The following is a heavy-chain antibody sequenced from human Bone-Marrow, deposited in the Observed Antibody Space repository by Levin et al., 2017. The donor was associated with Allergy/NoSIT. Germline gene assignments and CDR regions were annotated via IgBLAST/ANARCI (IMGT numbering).Heavy chain of an antibody. J-gene: IGHJ6*02. D-gene: IGHD3-10*01. CDR1: GFIFDDYA. V-gene: IGHV3-20*04. CDR3: ASRITAPGGLDV. Sequence: GGSLRLSCSTSGFIFDDYAMSWVRQVPGKGLEWVSEINWNGESIGYADSVKGRFTISRDSAKKSLYLEMNNLRVEDTAIYYCASRITAPGGLDVWGQGTAVTVSS. CDR2: INWNGESI.